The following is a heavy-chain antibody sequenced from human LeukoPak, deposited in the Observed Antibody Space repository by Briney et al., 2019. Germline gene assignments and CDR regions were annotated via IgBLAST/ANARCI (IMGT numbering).Heavy chain of an antibody. CDR2: INTDGSST. J-gene: IGHJ3*02. CDR1: GFTFSTYW. V-gene: IGHV3-74*01. Sequence: QPGGSLRLSCAASGFTFSTYWMHWVRQAPGKGLVWVSRINTDGSSTSYADSVKGRFTISRDNAKNTLYLQMNSLRAEDTAVYYCARGLPSAVRGEGPIWGQGTMVTVSS. CDR3: ARGLPSAVRGEGPI. D-gene: IGHD3-10*01.